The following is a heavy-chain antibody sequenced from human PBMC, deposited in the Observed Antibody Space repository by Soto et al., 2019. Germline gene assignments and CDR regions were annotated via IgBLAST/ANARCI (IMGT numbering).Heavy chain of an antibody. J-gene: IGHJ4*02. CDR3: ARDRDYYDSSGYPIEGYNYFDY. CDR1: GGTFSSYA. D-gene: IGHD3-22*01. V-gene: IGHV1-69*06. CDR2: IIPIFGTA. Sequence: ASVKVSCKASGGTFSSYAISWVRQAPGQGLEWMGGIIPIFGTANYAQKFQGRVTITADKSTSTAYMELSSLRSEDTAVYYCARDRDYYDSSGYPIEGYNYFDYWGQGTLVTVS.